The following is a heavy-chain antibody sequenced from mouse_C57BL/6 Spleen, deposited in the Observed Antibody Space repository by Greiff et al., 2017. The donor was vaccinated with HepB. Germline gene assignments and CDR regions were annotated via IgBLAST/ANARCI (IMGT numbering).Heavy chain of an antibody. CDR2: IYPGSGST. D-gene: IGHD1-1*01. V-gene: IGHV1-55*01. CDR3: AREKNYYGSSLYYFDY. Sequence: QVQLQQPGAELVKPGASVKMSCKASGYTFTSYWITWVKQRPGQGLEWIGDIYPGSGSTNYNEKFKSKATLTVDTSSSTAYMQISSLTSEDAAVYYCAREKNYYGSSLYYFDYWGQGTTLTVSS. J-gene: IGHJ2*01. CDR1: GYTFTSYW.